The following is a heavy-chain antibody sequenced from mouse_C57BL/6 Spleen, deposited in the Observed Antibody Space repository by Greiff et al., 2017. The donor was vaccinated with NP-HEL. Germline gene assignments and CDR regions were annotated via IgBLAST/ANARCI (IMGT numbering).Heavy chain of an antibody. Sequence: VQLQQSGPELVKPGASVKISCKASGYAFSSSWMNWVKQRPGKGLEWIGRIYPGDGDTNYNGKFKGKATLTADKSSSTAYMQLSSLTSEDSAVYFCAASTVVTTYFDYWGQGTTLTVSS. CDR1: GYAFSSSW. J-gene: IGHJ2*01. CDR2: IYPGDGDT. D-gene: IGHD2-2*01. V-gene: IGHV1-82*01. CDR3: AASTVVTTYFDY.